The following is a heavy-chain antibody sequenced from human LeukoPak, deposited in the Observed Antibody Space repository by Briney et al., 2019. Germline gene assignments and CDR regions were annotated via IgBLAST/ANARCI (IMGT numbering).Heavy chain of an antibody. V-gene: IGHV4-59*01. CDR1: GGSISSYY. Sequence: SETLSLTCTVSGGSISSYYWSWIRQPPGKGLEWIADIYYSGSTNYNPSLKSRVTISVDTSKNQFSLKVSSVTAADTAMYYCARDVVVVPAGRRYFDLWGRGTLVTVSS. CDR3: ARDVVVVPAGRRYFDL. J-gene: IGHJ2*01. CDR2: IYYSGST. D-gene: IGHD2-2*01.